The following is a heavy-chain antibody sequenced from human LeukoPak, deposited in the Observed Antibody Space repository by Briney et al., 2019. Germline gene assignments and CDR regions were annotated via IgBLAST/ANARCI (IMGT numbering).Heavy chain of an antibody. CDR2: ISSSGSTI. J-gene: IGHJ5*02. Sequence: GGSLRLSCAASGFTFSDYYMSWIRQAPGKGLEWGSYISSSGSTIYYADSVKGRFTISRDNAKNSLYMQMNSLRAEDTAVYYCASLRGRLGYCSSTSCYAGAHNWFDPWGQGTLVTVSS. CDR1: GFTFSDYY. CDR3: ASLRGRLGYCSSTSCYAGAHNWFDP. D-gene: IGHD2-2*01. V-gene: IGHV3-11*04.